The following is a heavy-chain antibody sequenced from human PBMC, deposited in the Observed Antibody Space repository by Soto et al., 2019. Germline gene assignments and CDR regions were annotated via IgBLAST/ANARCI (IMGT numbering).Heavy chain of an antibody. CDR1: GGSISSSSYY. CDR2: IYYSGST. V-gene: IGHV4-39*01. CDR3: ASLIGYGLYGMDV. J-gene: IGHJ6*02. Sequence: QLQLQESGPGLVKPSETLSLTCTVSGGSISSSSYYWGWIRQPPGKGLEWIGSIYYSGSTYYNPSLKSRVTISVDTSKNQFSLKLSSVTAADTAVYYCASLIGYGLYGMDVWGQGTTVTVSS. D-gene: IGHD5-18*01.